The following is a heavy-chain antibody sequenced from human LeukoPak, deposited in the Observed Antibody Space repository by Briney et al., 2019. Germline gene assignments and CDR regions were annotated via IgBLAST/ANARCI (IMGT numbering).Heavy chain of an antibody. CDR2: INESGRT. J-gene: IGHJ5*02. V-gene: IGHV4-34*01. Sequence: SETLSLTCAVYGGSFSGYFWSWIRQSPGKGLEWIGEINESGRTNFNPSLKSRVTISVDTSKNQVSLKLKSVTAADTAVYYCAREGGYYDFWSGYFRPTRWFDPWGQGTLVTVSS. D-gene: IGHD3-3*01. CDR1: GGSFSGYF. CDR3: AREGGYYDFWSGYFRPTRWFDP.